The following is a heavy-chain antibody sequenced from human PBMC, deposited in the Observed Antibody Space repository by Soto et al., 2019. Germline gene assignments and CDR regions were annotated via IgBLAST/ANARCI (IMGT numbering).Heavy chain of an antibody. D-gene: IGHD2-2*01. CDR1: GFTFSSYA. CDR2: ISGSGGST. CDR3: AKDYLWSTSCYGECYYMDV. Sequence: GGSLRLSCAASGFTFSSYAMSWVRQAPGKGLEWVSAISGSGGSTYYADSVKGRFTISRDNSKNTLYLQMNSLRAEDTAVYYCAKDYLWSTSCYGECYYMDVWGKGTTVTVSS. J-gene: IGHJ6*03. V-gene: IGHV3-23*01.